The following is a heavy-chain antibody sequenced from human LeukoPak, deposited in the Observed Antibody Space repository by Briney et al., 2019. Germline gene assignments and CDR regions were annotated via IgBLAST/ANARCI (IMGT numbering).Heavy chain of an antibody. CDR1: GGSISINY. CDR2: IYYIGSA. Sequence: PSETLSLTCTVSGGSISINYWSWIRQPPGKGLEWIGYIYYIGSANYNPSLKSRVTISLDTPKNQFSLKLSSVTAADTAVYYCARHVVRQGYSYGMDVWGQGTTVTVSS. CDR3: ARHVVRQGYSYGMDV. J-gene: IGHJ6*02. V-gene: IGHV4-59*08. D-gene: IGHD1-1*01.